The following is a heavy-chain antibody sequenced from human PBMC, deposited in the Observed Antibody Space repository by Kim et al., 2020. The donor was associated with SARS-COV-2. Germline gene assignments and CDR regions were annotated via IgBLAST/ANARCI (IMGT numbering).Heavy chain of an antibody. CDR1: GFTFSSYW. D-gene: IGHD6-13*01. CDR3: ARDGLDSSSWSRYYYYGMDV. J-gene: IGHJ6*02. CDR2: IKQDGSEK. Sequence: GGSLRLSCAASGFTFSSYWMSWVRQAPGKGLEWVANIKQDGSEKYYVDSVKGRFTISRDNAKNSLYLQMNSLRAEDTAVYYCARDGLDSSSWSRYYYYGMDVWGQGTTVTVSS. V-gene: IGHV3-7*01.